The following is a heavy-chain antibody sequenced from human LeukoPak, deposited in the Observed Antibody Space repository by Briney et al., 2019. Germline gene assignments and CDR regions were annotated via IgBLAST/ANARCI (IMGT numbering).Heavy chain of an antibody. CDR1: GFTFSSYA. D-gene: IGHD3-3*01. Sequence: PGGSLRLSCAASGFTFSSYAMSWVRQAPGKGLEWVSAISGSGGGTYYADSVKGRFTISRDNSKNTLYLQMNSLRAEDTAVYYCAKALGDFWSGSLGYYYYMDVWGKGTTVTVSS. V-gene: IGHV3-23*01. CDR2: ISGSGGGT. J-gene: IGHJ6*03. CDR3: AKALGDFWSGSLGYYYYMDV.